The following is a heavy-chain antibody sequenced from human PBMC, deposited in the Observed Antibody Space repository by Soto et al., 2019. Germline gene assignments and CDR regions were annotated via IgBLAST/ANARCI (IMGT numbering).Heavy chain of an antibody. CDR3: AREENCSDGVCYSEYFQR. CDR2: VNPSGGST. D-gene: IGHD2-15*01. CDR1: GYIFTAYS. J-gene: IGHJ1*01. V-gene: IGHV1-46*01. Sequence: QVQLVQSGAEVKKPGASVKVSCKASGYIFTAYSMHWVRQAPGQGLEWMGVVNPSGGSTNYAQKFRGRTTMTRDTSTSTVYMDLSSLTSEVKAVYYCAREENCSDGVCYSEYFQRWGQGTLVTVSS.